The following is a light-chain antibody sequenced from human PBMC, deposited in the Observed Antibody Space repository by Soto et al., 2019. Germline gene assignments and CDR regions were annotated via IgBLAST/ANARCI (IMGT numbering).Light chain of an antibody. CDR2: GAS. J-gene: IGKJ5*01. V-gene: IGKV3-15*01. CDR3: QQYTNWPSIP. Sequence: TQSQRTVAPTPKERATLSSSASQAVSSNYLAWYQQKPGQAPRLLIYGASTRATGIPARFSGSGSGTEFTLTISSLQSEDFAVYFCQQYTNWPSIPFGQGTRLEIK. CDR1: QAVSSN.